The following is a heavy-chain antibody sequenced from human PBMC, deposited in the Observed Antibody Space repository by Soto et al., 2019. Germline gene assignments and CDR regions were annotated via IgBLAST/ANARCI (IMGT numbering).Heavy chain of an antibody. J-gene: IGHJ3*01. CDR2: IKQDGSET. D-gene: IGHD3-3*01. CDR3: ARDNGADEYDFLSGSGRVYAFDV. V-gene: IGHV3-7*01. CDR1: KFTFNDYW. Sequence: VRLVESGGDLVQPGGSLRLSCTASKFTFNDYWMNWVRQAPGKGLEWVAHIKQDGSETYNGVSVKGRFTISRHNVKNSLYLQMNNLRAEDKAVYYCARDNGADEYDFLSGSGRVYAFDVWGQGTIVTVSS.